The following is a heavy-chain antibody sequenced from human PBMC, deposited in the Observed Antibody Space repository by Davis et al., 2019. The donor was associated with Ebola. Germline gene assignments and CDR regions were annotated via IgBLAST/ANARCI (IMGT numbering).Heavy chain of an antibody. D-gene: IGHD6-25*01. CDR2: IYSGGST. CDR3: AKVFSGDAFDI. V-gene: IGHV3-53*01. CDR1: GFTVSSNY. Sequence: GGSLRLSCAASGFTVSSNYMSWVRQAPGKGLEWVSVIYSGGSTYYADSVKGRFTISRDNSKNTLYLQMNSLRAEDTAVYYCAKVFSGDAFDIWGQGTLVTVSS. J-gene: IGHJ3*02.